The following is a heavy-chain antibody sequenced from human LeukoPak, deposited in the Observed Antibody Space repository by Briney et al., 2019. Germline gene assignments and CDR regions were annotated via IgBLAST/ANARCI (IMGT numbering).Heavy chain of an antibody. J-gene: IGHJ5*02. CDR3: ARGIRGGYGDYPWFDP. CDR1: GDSISSYY. D-gene: IGHD4-17*01. CDR2: IYNSGST. V-gene: IGHV4-59*01. Sequence: SETLSLTCTVSGDSISSYYWSWIRQPPGKGLEWIGYIYNSGSTNYNPSLKSRVTISADTSKNQFSLKLSSVTDADTAVYYCARGIRGGYGDYPWFDPWGQGTLVTVSS.